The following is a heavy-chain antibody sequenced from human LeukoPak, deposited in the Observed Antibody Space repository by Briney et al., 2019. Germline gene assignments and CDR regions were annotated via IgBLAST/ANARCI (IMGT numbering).Heavy chain of an antibody. CDR1: GGSFSGYY. V-gene: IGHV4-34*01. Sequence: LETLSLTCAVYGGSFSGYYWSWIRQPPGKGLEWIGEINHSGSTNYNPSLKSRVTISVDTSKNQFSLKLSSVTAADTAVYYCARGRPVAAPYFDYRGQGTLVTVSS. CDR2: INHSGST. CDR3: ARGRPVAAPYFDY. D-gene: IGHD2-15*01. J-gene: IGHJ4*02.